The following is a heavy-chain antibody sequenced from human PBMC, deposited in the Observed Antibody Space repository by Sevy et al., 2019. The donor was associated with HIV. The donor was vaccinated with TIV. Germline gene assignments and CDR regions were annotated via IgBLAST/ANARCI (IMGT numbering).Heavy chain of an antibody. CDR1: GFTFSSYA. D-gene: IGHD6-13*01. V-gene: IGHV3-30-3*01. Sequence: GGSLRLSCAASGFTFSSYAMHWVRQAPGKGLEWVAVISYDGSNKYYADSVKGRFTISRDNSKNTLYLQMNSLRAEDTAVYYCARDVAAAAPNYYGMDVWGQGTTVTVSS. J-gene: IGHJ6*02. CDR2: ISYDGSNK. CDR3: ARDVAAAAPNYYGMDV.